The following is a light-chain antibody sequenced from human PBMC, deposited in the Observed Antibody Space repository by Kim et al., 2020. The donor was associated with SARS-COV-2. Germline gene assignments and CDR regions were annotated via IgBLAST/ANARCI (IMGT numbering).Light chain of an antibody. CDR3: QQYYSTPLT. Sequence: DTINCKSSQSVLYSSNNKSYLAWYQQKPGQPPKLLIYWASTRESGVPDRFSGSGSVTDFTLTISSLQAEDVAVYYCQQYYSTPLTFGGGTKVDIK. CDR2: WAS. CDR1: QSVLYSSNNKSY. V-gene: IGKV4-1*01. J-gene: IGKJ4*01.